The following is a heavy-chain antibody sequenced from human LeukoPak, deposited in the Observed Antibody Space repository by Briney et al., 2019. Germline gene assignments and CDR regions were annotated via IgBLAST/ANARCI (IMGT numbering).Heavy chain of an antibody. J-gene: IGHJ4*02. CDR2: ISSSSTYI. Sequence: PSETLSLTCTVSGGSISSSSYYLGWVRQSPGKWLEWVSSISSSSTYIYYADSVKGRFTVSRDNAKNSLYLQMNSLRAEDTAVYFCASQYTSSRIFDDWGQGTLVTVSS. D-gene: IGHD6-13*01. CDR1: GGSISSSSYY. CDR3: ASQYTSSRIFDD. V-gene: IGHV3-21*01.